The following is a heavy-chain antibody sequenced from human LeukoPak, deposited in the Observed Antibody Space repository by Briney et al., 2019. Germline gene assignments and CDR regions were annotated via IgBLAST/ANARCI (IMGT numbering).Heavy chain of an antibody. J-gene: IGHJ4*02. V-gene: IGHV1-69*06. CDR1: GGTFSSYS. CDR3: ARSTWTSSSSDY. D-gene: IGHD6-6*01. CDR2: IIPIFGTA. Sequence: ASVKVSCKASGGTFSSYSISWVRQAPAQGLEWMGGIIPIFGTANYAQKFQGRVTITADKSTSTAYMELSSLRSDDTAVYYCARSTWTSSSSDYWGQGTLVTVSS.